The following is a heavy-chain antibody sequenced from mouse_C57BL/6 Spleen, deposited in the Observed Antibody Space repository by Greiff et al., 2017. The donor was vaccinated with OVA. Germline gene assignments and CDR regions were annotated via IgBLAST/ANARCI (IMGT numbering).Heavy chain of an antibody. V-gene: IGHV5-12*01. Sequence: EVQLVESGGGLVQPGGSLKLSCAASGFTFSDYYMYWVRQTPEKRLEWVAYISNGGGSTYYPDTVKGRFTISRDNAKNTRYLQMSRLKSEDTAMYYCARHDYGSSYAMDYWGQGTSVTVSS. CDR1: GFTFSDYY. D-gene: IGHD1-1*01. CDR3: ARHDYGSSYAMDY. J-gene: IGHJ4*01. CDR2: ISNGGGST.